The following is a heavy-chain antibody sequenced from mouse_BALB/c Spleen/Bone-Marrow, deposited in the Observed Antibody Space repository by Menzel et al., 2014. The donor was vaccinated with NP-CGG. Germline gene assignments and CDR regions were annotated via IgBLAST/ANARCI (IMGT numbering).Heavy chain of an antibody. CDR2: INPSTGYT. CDR1: GYTFTSYW. D-gene: IGHD2-1*01. V-gene: IGHV1-7*01. J-gene: IGHJ4*01. Sequence: VKLQESGAELAKPGASVKMSCKASGYTFTSYWMHWVKQRPGQGLEWIGYINPSTGYTDYNQKFNGKATLTADKSSSTAYMQLSSLTSKDSAVYYCARGNPLYAMDYWGQGTSVTVSS. CDR3: ARGNPLYAMDY.